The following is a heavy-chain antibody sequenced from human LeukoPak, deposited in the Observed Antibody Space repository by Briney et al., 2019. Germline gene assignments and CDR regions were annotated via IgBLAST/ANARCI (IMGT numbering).Heavy chain of an antibody. V-gene: IGHV4-59*01. CDR1: GGSISSYY. Sequence: SETLSLTCTVSGGSISSYYWSWIRQPPGKGLEWIGYIYYSGSTNYNPSLKSRVTISVDTSKNQFSLKLSSVTAADTAVYYCARGRLRYGMDVWGQGTTVTVSS. D-gene: IGHD3-16*01. CDR3: ARGRLRYGMDV. CDR2: IYYSGST. J-gene: IGHJ6*02.